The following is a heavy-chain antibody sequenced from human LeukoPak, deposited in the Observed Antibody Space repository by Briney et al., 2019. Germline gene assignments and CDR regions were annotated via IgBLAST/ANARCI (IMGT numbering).Heavy chain of an antibody. D-gene: IGHD4-23*01. CDR2: IYQDGREK. CDR3: AKCLSGSNSDFDH. Sequence: GGSLRLSCAASGFSIGNYWMSWVRQAPGKGLEWVTSIYQDGREKYYVESVKGRFTVSRDNAKKSLYLQMNSLRVEDTAVYYCAKCLSGSNSDFDHCGQGILVTVSS. J-gene: IGHJ4*02. CDR1: GFSIGNYW. V-gene: IGHV3-7*01.